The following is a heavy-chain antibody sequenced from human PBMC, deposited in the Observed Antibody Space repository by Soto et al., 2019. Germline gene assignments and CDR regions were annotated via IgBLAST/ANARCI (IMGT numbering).Heavy chain of an antibody. D-gene: IGHD5-12*01. CDR2: ISFDGSTE. J-gene: IGHJ4*02. CDR1: GFTFSSYA. CDR3: GRDRRFGNGYNLGFGN. Sequence: QVQLVESGGGVVQPGRSLKLSCAASGFTFSSYAMHWVRQAPGKGLEWVAFISFDGSTEYYADSVKDRFTVSRDNSKNXLYVQMSSLRPEDTAVYYCGRDRRFGNGYNLGFGNWGQGTLVTVSS. V-gene: IGHV3-30-3*01.